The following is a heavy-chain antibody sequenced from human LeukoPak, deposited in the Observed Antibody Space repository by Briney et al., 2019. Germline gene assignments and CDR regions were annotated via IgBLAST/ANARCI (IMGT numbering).Heavy chain of an antibody. CDR1: GYTFTSYY. V-gene: IGHV1-46*01. J-gene: IGHJ4*02. D-gene: IGHD2-15*01. CDR3: ARDRYCSGGSCYLLDY. CDR2: INPSGGST. Sequence: ASVKVSCKASGYTFTSYYMHWVRQAPGQGLEWMGIINPSGGSTSYAQKFQGRVTMTRDTSTSTVYMELSSLRSEDTAVYYCARDRYCSGGSCYLLDYWGQGTLVTVSS.